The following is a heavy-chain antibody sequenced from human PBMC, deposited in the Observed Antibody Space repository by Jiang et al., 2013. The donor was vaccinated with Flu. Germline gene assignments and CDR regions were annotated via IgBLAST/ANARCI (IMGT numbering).Heavy chain of an antibody. V-gene: IGHV3-30*01. Sequence: SYDGRNKYFADSVKGRFTISRDNSKNTLSLQMNSLRPADTAVYYCAREWNIGNGMAFDYWGQGTLVTVS. D-gene: IGHD2/OR15-2a*01. CDR2: SYDGRNK. CDR3: AREWNIGNGMAFDY. J-gene: IGHJ4*02.